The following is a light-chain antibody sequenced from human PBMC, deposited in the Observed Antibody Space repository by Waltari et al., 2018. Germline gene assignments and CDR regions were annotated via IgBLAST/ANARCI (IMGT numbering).Light chain of an antibody. CDR1: SSDVGGHDFNL. CDR2: EGN. CDR3: CSYAGSDTWV. V-gene: IGLV2-23*01. Sequence: QSALTQPASVSGSPGQSITISCTGTSSDVGGHDFNLVPLYQQHPGQAPKLMIYEGNKRPSGVSSRFSCSKSGNTASLTISGLQAEDEADYYCCSYAGSDTWVFGGGTKLTVL. J-gene: IGLJ3*02.